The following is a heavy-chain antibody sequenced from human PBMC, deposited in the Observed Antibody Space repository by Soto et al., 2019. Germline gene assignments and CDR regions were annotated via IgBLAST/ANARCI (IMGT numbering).Heavy chain of an antibody. CDR3: ARDPGYCTNGVCPIFDF. V-gene: IGHV4-59*01. CDR1: GDSIKNYF. CDR2: FYHSGTT. J-gene: IGHJ4*02. D-gene: IGHD2-8*01. Sequence: QVQLQESGPGLVKASETLSLTCTVSGDSIKNYFWSWVRQPPGKGLEWIGHFYHSGTTNYSPALKSRVTISLDQSKNQFSLRLNSVTAADTAVYFCARDPGYCTNGVCPIFDFWGQGIPVTVSS.